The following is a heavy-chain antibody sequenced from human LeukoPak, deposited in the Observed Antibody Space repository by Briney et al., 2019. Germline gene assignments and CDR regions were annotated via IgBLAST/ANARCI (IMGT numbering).Heavy chain of an antibody. CDR1: GFTFNSYW. J-gene: IGHJ4*02. CDR3: ARLGPASSGWPESFDY. Sequence: GRSLRLSCAASGFTFNSYWVNWVRQAPGKGLEWVANIKRDGSEKYYVDSVKGRFTISRDNAKNSLDLQMNSLRVEDTAVYYCARLGPASSGWPESFDYWGQGTLVTVSS. D-gene: IGHD6-19*01. V-gene: IGHV3-7*03. CDR2: IKRDGSEK.